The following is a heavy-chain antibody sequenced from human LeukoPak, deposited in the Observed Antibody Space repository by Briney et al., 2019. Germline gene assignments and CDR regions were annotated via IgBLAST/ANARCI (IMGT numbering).Heavy chain of an antibody. V-gene: IGHV3-23*01. CDR3: AKASSSIAARPGLVGY. D-gene: IGHD6-6*01. CDR2: ISGSGGST. J-gene: IGHJ4*02. Sequence: GGSLRLSCAASGFTFSSYAISWVRQAPGKGLEWVSAISGSGGSTYYADSVKGRFTISRDNSKNTLYLQMNSLRAEDTAVYYCAKASSSIAARPGLVGYWGQGTLVTVSS. CDR1: GFTFSSYA.